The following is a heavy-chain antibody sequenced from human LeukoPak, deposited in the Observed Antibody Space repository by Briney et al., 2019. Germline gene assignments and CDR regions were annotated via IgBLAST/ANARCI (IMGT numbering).Heavy chain of an antibody. CDR2: IYYSGST. CDR1: GGSISSGDYY. V-gene: IGHV4-30-4*08. D-gene: IGHD3-3*01. CDR3: AREAPITIFGVVPSFDP. J-gene: IGHJ5*02. Sequence: SETLSLTCTVSGGSISSGDYYWSWIRQPPGKGLEWIGYIYYSGSTYYNPSPKSRVTISVDTSKNQFSLKLSSVTAADTAVYYCAREAPITIFGVVPSFDPWGQGTLVTVSS.